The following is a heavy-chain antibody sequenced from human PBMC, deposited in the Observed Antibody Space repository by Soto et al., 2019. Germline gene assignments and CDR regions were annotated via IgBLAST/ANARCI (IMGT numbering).Heavy chain of an antibody. CDR1: GYSFTSYW. CDR3: ARRGQYYYDSSGYHRGYYYYYYGMDV. J-gene: IGHJ6*02. CDR2: IYPGDSDT. V-gene: IGHV5-51*01. Sequence: PGESLKISCKGSGYSFTSYWIGWVRQMPGKGLEWMGIIYPGDSDTRYSPSFQGQVTISADKSISTAYLQWSSLKASDTAMYHCARRGQYYYDSSGYHRGYYYYYYGMDVWGQGTTVTVSS. D-gene: IGHD3-22*01.